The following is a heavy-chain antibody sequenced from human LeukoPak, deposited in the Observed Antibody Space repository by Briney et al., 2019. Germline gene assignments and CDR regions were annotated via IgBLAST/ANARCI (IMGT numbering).Heavy chain of an antibody. CDR2: IYYTGST. CDR3: TSEISSASNY. V-gene: IGHV4-39*01. J-gene: IGHJ4*02. CDR1: GGSISSSSYY. D-gene: IGHD6-6*01. Sequence: PSETLSLTCTVSGGSISSSSYYWGWIRQPPGEGLGWIGSIYYTGSTYYSPSLKNRVTISADTSKNEFSLKLSSVTAADTAVYYCTSEISSASNYWGQGTLVTVSS.